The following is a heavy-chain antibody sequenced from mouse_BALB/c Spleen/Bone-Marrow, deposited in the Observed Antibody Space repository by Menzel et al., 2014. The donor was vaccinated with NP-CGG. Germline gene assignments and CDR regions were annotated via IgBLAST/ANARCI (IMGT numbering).Heavy chain of an antibody. CDR3: TRGGNWDDFDV. Sequence: EVNVVEFGGGLVQPGGSRRLSCAASGFTFSSFGMHWVRQAPEKGLEWVAYISSGSSTIFYVDTVKGRFTISRDNPKNTLFLQMTSLRSEDTAMYYCTRGGNWDDFDVWGAGTTVTVSS. D-gene: IGHD4-1*01. CDR1: GFTFSSFG. CDR2: ISSGSSTI. V-gene: IGHV5-17*02. J-gene: IGHJ1*01.